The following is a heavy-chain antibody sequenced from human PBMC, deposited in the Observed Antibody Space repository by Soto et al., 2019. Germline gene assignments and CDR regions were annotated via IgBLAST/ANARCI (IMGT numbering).Heavy chain of an antibody. Sequence: PGGSLRLSCAASGFTFSSYAMSWVRQAPGKGLEWVSAISGSGGSTYYADSVKGRFTISRDNSKNTLYLQMNSLRAEDTAVYYCAKESEESYSYYYYYSMDVWGQGTTVTVSS. CDR3: AKESEESYSYYYYYSMDV. V-gene: IGHV3-23*01. CDR2: ISGSGGST. J-gene: IGHJ6*02. D-gene: IGHD1-26*01. CDR1: GFTFSSYA.